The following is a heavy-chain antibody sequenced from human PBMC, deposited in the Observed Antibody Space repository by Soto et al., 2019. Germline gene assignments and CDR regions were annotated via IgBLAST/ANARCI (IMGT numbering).Heavy chain of an antibody. V-gene: IGHV1-2*02. CDR3: ALHYCSAGSCYLDY. CDR2: INRNSGDT. Sequence: QVQLVQSGAEVKKPGASVKVSCEASGYTFTDYYIHWVRQAPGQGREWMGWINRNSGDTNYDQKCQGRVTMTSDSSINTSYIELRRLSSDDTAVNYCALHYCSAGSCYLDYWGQGTLVTVSS. CDR1: GYTFTDYY. J-gene: IGHJ4*02. D-gene: IGHD2-15*01.